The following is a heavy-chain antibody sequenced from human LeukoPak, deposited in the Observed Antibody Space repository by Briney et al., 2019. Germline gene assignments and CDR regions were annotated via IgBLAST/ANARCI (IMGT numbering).Heavy chain of an antibody. D-gene: IGHD6-19*01. CDR3: ATGTYSSGWPYYYYYGMDV. Sequence: ASVKVSCKVSGYTLTELSMHWVRQAPGKGLEWMGGFDPEDGETIYAQKFQGRVTMTRNTSISTAYMELSSLRSEDTAVYYCATGTYSSGWPYYYYYGMDVWGQGTTVTVSS. CDR1: GYTLTELS. CDR2: FDPEDGET. V-gene: IGHV1-24*01. J-gene: IGHJ6*02.